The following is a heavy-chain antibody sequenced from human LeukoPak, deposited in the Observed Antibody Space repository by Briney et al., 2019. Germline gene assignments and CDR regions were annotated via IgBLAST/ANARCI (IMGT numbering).Heavy chain of an antibody. V-gene: IGHV2-5*01. CDR3: AHRRREGSGYLFDY. J-gene: IGHJ4*02. D-gene: IGHD3-22*01. CDR2: IYWNDDK. Sequence: SGPTLVNPTQTLTLTCTFSGFSLSTSGVGVGWIRQPPGKALEWLALIYWNDDKRYSPSLKSRLTITKDTSKNQVVLTMTNMDPVDTATYYYAHRRREGSGYLFDYWGQGTLVTVSS. CDR1: GFSLSTSGVG.